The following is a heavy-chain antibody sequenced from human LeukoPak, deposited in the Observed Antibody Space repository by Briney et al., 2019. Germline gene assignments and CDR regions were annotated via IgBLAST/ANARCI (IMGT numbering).Heavy chain of an antibody. Sequence: SETLSLTCTVSGGSISSSSYYWGWIRQPPGKGLEWIGSIYYSGSTYYNPSLKSRVTISVDASKNQFSLKLSSVTAADTAVYYCARGDYVYYYYMDVWGKGTTVTVPS. CDR1: GGSISSSSYY. CDR3: ARGDYVYYYYMDV. V-gene: IGHV4-39*01. CDR2: IYYSGST. J-gene: IGHJ6*03. D-gene: IGHD4-17*01.